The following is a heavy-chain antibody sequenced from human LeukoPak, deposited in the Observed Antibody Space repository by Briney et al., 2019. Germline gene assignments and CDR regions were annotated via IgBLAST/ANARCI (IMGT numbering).Heavy chain of an antibody. CDR1: GLTVNNNY. Sequence: SGGSLRLSCAASGLTVNNNYMNWVRQAPGKGLEWVSALYIGGNTYYADSVRGRFTISRDNSKNTLYLQMNSLRAEDTAIYYCMTAAGYNFGQYWGQGTLVTVS. CDR3: MTAAGYNFGQY. V-gene: IGHV3-53*01. CDR2: LYIGGNT. J-gene: IGHJ4*02. D-gene: IGHD5-18*01.